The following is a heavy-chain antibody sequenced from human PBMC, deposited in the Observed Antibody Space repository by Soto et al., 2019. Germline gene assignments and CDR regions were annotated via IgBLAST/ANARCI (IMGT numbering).Heavy chain of an antibody. J-gene: IGHJ4*02. Sequence: SETLSLTCSVSRGSITSSGYYWSWIRQHPGKGLEWIGDIYNSGSTHYNPSLKSRVTISVDTSKNQFSLKLSSVTAADTAVYYCARLTSTWLRLVEGYWGQGTLVTVSS. CDR1: RGSITSSGYY. CDR2: IYNSGST. D-gene: IGHD5-12*01. CDR3: ARLTSTWLRLVEGY. V-gene: IGHV4-39*01.